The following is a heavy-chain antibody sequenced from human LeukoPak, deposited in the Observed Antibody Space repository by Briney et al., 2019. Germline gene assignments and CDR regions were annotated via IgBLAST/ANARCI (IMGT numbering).Heavy chain of an antibody. V-gene: IGHV4-34*01. Sequence: SETLSLTCAVYGGSFSGYYWSWIRQPPGKGLEWIGEVNHSGSTNYNPSLKSRVTISVDTSKNQFSLKLSSVTAADTAVYYCARKLSYYYGTAFGYWGQGTLVTVSS. CDR2: VNHSGST. CDR1: GGSFSGYY. J-gene: IGHJ4*02. CDR3: ARKLSYYYGTAFGY. D-gene: IGHD3-10*01.